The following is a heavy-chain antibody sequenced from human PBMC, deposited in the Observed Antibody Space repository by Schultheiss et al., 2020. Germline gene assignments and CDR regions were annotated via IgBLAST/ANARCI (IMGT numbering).Heavy chain of an antibody. V-gene: IGHV4-30-4*01. CDR2: IYYSGST. J-gene: IGHJ6*03. Sequence: SETLSLTCTVSGGSISSGDYYWSWIRQPPGKGLEWIGYIYYSGSTYYNPSLKSRVTISVDTSKNQFSLKLSSVTAADTAVYYCASQVSARSGYFKYYYYYMDVWGKGTTVTVSS. CDR3: ASQVSARSGYFKYYYYYMDV. CDR1: GGSISSGDYY. D-gene: IGHD3-22*01.